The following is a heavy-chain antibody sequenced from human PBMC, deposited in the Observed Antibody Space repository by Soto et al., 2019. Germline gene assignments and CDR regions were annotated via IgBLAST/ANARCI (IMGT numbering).Heavy chain of an antibody. CDR1: GGAISSGGYY. J-gene: IGHJ5*02. Sequence: SETLSLTCTVSGGAISSGGYYWSWIRQHPGKGLEWIGYIYYSGSTYYNPSLKSRVTISVDTSKNQFSLKLSSVTAADTAVYYCARGGVVADPYNWFDPWGQGTLVTVSS. CDR2: IYYSGST. CDR3: ARGGVVADPYNWFDP. V-gene: IGHV4-31*03. D-gene: IGHD2-15*01.